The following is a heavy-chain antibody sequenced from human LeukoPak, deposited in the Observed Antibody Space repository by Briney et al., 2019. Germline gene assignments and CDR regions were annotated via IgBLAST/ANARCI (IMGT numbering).Heavy chain of an antibody. D-gene: IGHD3-10*02. V-gene: IGHV3-64*01. CDR3: ARVSLTYYYVDY. CDR1: GFTISSYA. CDR2: ISSNGGST. Sequence: GGSLRLSCAASGFTISSYAMHWVRQAPGRGLEYVSAISSNGGSTYYANSVKGRFTISRDNSKNTLYLQMGSLRAEDMAVYYCARVSLTYYYVDYWGQGTLVTVSS. J-gene: IGHJ4*02.